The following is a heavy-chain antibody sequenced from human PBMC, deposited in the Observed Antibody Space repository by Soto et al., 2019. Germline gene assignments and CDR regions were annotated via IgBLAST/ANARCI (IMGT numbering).Heavy chain of an antibody. D-gene: IGHD6-19*01. V-gene: IGHV3-23*01. CDR2: ISGSGDSA. CDR3: GKERRGRGWSVSDF. J-gene: IGHJ4*02. CDR1: GFIFRDYA. Sequence: GGSLRLSCAASGFIFRDYAMNWVRQAPGKWLEWVSDISGSGDSARYADSVKGRFTISRDNSRDTLYLHMNSLRVDDTAVYYCGKERRGRGWSVSDFWGQGDLVTVSS.